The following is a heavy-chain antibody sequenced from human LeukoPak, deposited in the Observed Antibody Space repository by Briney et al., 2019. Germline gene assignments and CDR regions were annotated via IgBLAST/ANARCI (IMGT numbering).Heavy chain of an antibody. Sequence: GGSLRLSCAASGLTFSSYGMHWVRQAPGKGLEWVALIRYDGSNKYYAESVKGRFTISRNNSKNTLYLQMNSLRAEDTAVYYCVKDPYYYDSTNYHEDYWGQGTLVTVSS. J-gene: IGHJ4*02. V-gene: IGHV3-30*02. CDR1: GLTFSSYG. CDR2: IRYDGSNK. CDR3: VKDPYYYDSTNYHEDY. D-gene: IGHD3-22*01.